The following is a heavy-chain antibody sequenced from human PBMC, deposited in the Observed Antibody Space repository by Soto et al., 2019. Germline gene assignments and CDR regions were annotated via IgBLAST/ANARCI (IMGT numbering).Heavy chain of an antibody. CDR2: INGGSGNT. J-gene: IGHJ4*02. Sequence: ASVKVSCKVSGYTFRSYSLHWVRQAPGQRLEWMGWINGGSGNTQYSQNFQGRVTITRDTSASTVYMDLTSLRSEDTAFYYCAREIIASGYDYWGQGTLVTVSS. V-gene: IGHV1-3*01. D-gene: IGHD2-21*01. CDR1: GYTFRSYS. CDR3: AREIIASGYDY.